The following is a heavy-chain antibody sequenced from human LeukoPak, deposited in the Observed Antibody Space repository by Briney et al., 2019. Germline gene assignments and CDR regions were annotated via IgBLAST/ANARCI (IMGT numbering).Heavy chain of an antibody. CDR2: IKSKTDGGTT. D-gene: IGHD3-10*01. Sequence: GSLRLSCAASGFTFSNAWMSWVRQAPGKGLEWVGRIKSKTDGGTTDYAAPVKGRFTISSDDSKITLYLQMNSLKTEDTAVYYCAFYYYGTRRFDPWGQGTLVTVSS. CDR1: GFTFSNAW. J-gene: IGHJ5*02. CDR3: AFYYYGTRRFDP. V-gene: IGHV3-15*01.